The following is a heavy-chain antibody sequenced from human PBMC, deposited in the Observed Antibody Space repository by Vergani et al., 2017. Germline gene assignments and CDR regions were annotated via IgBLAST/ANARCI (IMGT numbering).Heavy chain of an antibody. V-gene: IGHV1-2*02. CDR2: INPNSGGT. Sequence: QVQLVQSGAEVKKPGASVKVSCKASGYTFTGYYMHWVRQAPGQGLEWMGWINPNSGGTNYAQKFQGRVTITRNTSISTAYMELSSLRSEDTAVYYCAREVYYDILTGWFDPWGQGTLVTVSS. D-gene: IGHD3-9*01. CDR3: AREVYYDILTGWFDP. CDR1: GYTFTGYY. J-gene: IGHJ5*02.